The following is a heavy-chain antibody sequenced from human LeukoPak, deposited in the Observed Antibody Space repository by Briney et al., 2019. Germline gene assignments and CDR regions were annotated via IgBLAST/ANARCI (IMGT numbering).Heavy chain of an antibody. CDR1: GFTFDDYA. CDR2: IFPSGGEI. D-gene: IGHD2-8*02. CDR3: ATYRQVLLPFES. J-gene: IGHJ4*02. Sequence: GGSLRLSCAASGFTFDDYAMHWVRQAPGEGLEWVSSIFPSGGEIHYADSVRGRFTISRDNSKSTLSLQMNSLRAEDTAIYYCATYRQVLLPFESWGQGTLVTVSS. V-gene: IGHV3-23*01.